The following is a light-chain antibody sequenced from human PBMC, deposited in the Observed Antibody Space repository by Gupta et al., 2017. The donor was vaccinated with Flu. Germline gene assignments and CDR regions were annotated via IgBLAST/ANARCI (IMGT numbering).Light chain of an antibody. CDR1: QSINNY. V-gene: IGKV1-39*01. CDR2: GAS. CDR3: QQRHSFSFT. Sequence: DIQMTQSPSSLSASVGDRVTITCRASQSINNYLNWYQQKPGKVPKLLIYGASKVQSGVPSRFSGGGSGTDFTLTISRRQDEDSAVYYCQQRHSFSFTFGLGTKLDIK. J-gene: IGKJ2*01.